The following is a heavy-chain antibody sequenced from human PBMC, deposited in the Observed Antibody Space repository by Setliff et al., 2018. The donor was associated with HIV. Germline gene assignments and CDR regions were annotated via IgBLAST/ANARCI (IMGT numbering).Heavy chain of an antibody. D-gene: IGHD6-13*01. CDR2: IRSKAYGGTT. V-gene: IGHV3-49*02. CDR3: TRNIAARGGSYYYYGMDV. Sequence: LRLSCTASGFTFRYFTMSWVRQAPGKGLEWLGFIRSKAYGGTTEYAASVKGRFTISRDDSKSIAYLQMNSLKTEDTAVYYCTRNIAARGGSYYYYGMDVWGQGTTVTVSS. J-gene: IGHJ6*02. CDR1: GFTFRYFT.